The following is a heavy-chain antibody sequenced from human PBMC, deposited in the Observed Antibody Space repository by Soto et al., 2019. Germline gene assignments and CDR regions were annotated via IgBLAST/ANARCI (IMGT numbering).Heavy chain of an antibody. Sequence: GASVKVSCKASGYTFTSYAMHWVRQAPGQRLEWMGWINAGNGNTKYSQKFQGRVTITRDTSASTAYMELSSLRSEDTAVYYCARGGAPQVGWFDPWGQGTLVTVSS. CDR1: GYTFTSYA. CDR2: INAGNGNT. CDR3: ARGGAPQVGWFDP. J-gene: IGHJ5*02. V-gene: IGHV1-3*01. D-gene: IGHD2-2*01.